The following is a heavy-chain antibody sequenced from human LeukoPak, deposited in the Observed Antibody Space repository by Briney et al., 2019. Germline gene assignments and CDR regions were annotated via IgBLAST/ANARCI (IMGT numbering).Heavy chain of an antibody. J-gene: IGHJ4*02. Sequence: GGSLRLSCAASGFAFDDYAMHWVRQAPGKGLEWVSGISWNSGSIGYADSVKGRFTISRDNAKNSLYLQMNSLRAEDTALYYCTKDISYDSSGYSFDYWGQGTLVTVPS. CDR2: ISWNSGSI. D-gene: IGHD3-22*01. CDR1: GFAFDDYA. V-gene: IGHV3-9*01. CDR3: TKDISYDSSGYSFDY.